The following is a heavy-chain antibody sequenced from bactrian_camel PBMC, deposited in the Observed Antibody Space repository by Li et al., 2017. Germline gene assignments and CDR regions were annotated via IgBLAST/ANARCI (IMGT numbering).Heavy chain of an antibody. D-gene: IGHD2*01. CDR2: VDIGNNST. CDR3: AARNSGLYCGTRPVGLFRS. Sequence: VQLVESGGGSVQDGGSLRLSCAFSDDTYSSYCMGWLRQAPGKEREGVAAVDIGNNSTYYADSVKGRFTISQDCAKDTVHLQMNSLEPEDTAMYYCAARNSGLYCGTRPVGLFRSRGPGTQVTVS. V-gene: IGHV3S31*01. J-gene: IGHJ6*01. CDR1: DDTYSSYC.